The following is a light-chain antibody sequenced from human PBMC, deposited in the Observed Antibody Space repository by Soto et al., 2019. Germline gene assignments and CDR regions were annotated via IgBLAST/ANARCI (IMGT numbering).Light chain of an antibody. Sequence: DIQMTQSPSSVSASVGDRVTITCRASQDISGYLAWFQLKPGKGPKSLIFAASTLQSGVPSKFSGSGYGTDSTLTISSLQPEDFATYYCQQYLSYPLTFGGGTKVQIK. J-gene: IGKJ4*01. CDR2: AAS. CDR1: QDISGY. V-gene: IGKV1-16*02. CDR3: QQYLSYPLT.